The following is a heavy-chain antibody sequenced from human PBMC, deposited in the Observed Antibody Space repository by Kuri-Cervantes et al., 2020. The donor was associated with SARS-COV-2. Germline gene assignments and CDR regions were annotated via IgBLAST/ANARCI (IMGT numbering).Heavy chain of an antibody. J-gene: IGHJ4*02. CDR3: VRIRAATVIADH. Sequence: SGPTLVKPTQTLTLTRTFSGFSLNTSGMCVSWIRQPPGKALEWLARIDWDDDKYYSTSLRTRLTISKDTSKDQVVLTMTNMDPVDTATYYCVRIRAATVIADHWDQGTLVTVSS. CDR2: IDWDDDK. D-gene: IGHD4-11*01. CDR1: GFSLNTSGMC. V-gene: IGHV2-70*11.